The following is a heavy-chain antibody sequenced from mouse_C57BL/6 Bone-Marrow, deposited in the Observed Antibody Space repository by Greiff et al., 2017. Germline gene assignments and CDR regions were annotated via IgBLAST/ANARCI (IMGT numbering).Heavy chain of an antibody. Sequence: EVKLMESGGGLVQPGGSLKLSCAASGFTFSDYYMYWVRQTPEKRLEWVAYISNGGGSTYYPDTVKGRFPISRANAKNTLYLQMSRLKSEDTAMYYCARGGIYYDYGDFDYWGQGTTLTVSS. CDR2: ISNGGGST. V-gene: IGHV5-12*01. CDR1: GFTFSDYY. CDR3: ARGGIYYDYGDFDY. D-gene: IGHD2-4*01. J-gene: IGHJ2*01.